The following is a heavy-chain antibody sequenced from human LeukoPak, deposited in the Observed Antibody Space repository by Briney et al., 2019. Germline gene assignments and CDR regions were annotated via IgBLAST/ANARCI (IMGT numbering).Heavy chain of an antibody. Sequence: SETLSLTRTLSIRSINRYYSRSIRQPPGKGLEWIGYIYYSGSTNYNPSLKSRVTISVDTSKNQFSLNLSSVTAADGGVYCCSRDGTAGYAFDIWGQGTMVTVSS. CDR3: SRDGTAGYAFDI. CDR2: IYYSGST. J-gene: IGHJ3*02. CDR1: IRSINRYY. V-gene: IGHV4-59*01. D-gene: IGHD2-21*02.